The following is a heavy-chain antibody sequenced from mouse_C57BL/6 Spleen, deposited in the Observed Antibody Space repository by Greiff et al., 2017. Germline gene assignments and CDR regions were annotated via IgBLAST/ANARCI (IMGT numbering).Heavy chain of an antibody. CDR3: ARRYDYDVGHYYAMDY. CDR1: GYTFTSYW. CDR2: IHPNSGST. J-gene: IGHJ4*01. Sequence: QVQLQQPGAELVKPGASVKLSCKASGYTFTSYWMHWVKQRPGQGLEWIGMIHPNSGSTNYNEKFKSKATLTVDKSSSTAYMQLSSLTSEDSAVYYCARRYDYDVGHYYAMDYWGQGTSVTVSS. V-gene: IGHV1-64*01. D-gene: IGHD2-4*01.